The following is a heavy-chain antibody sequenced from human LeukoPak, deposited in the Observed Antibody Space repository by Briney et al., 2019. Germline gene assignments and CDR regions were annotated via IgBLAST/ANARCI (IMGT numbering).Heavy chain of an antibody. V-gene: IGHV4-39*07. CDR3: ARPLIVGAKGSFAY. J-gene: IGHJ4*02. CDR2: IHYSGST. CDR1: GGSISTNIYF. Sequence: TSETLSLTCTVSGGSISTNIYFWDWIRQPPGKGLEWIGSIHYSGSTSYNPSLKSRVTISVDTSKNQFSLKLSSVTAADTAMYYCARPLIVGAKGSFAYWGQGTLVTVSS. D-gene: IGHD1-26*01.